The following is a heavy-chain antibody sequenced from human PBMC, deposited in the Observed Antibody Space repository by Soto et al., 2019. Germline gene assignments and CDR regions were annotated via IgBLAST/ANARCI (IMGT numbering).Heavy chain of an antibody. V-gene: IGHV3-48*03. CDR2: ISGSGTST. Sequence: GGSLRLSCAASGFSFSSCEMSWVRQAPGKGLEWVSYISGSGTSTQYSDSVKGRFTISRDNAKNSLHLQMNSLGAEDTAVYYCASKIVTPGYHYYDYWGQGTLVTVSS. CDR1: GFSFSSCE. CDR3: ASKIVTPGYHYYDY. D-gene: IGHD3-9*01. J-gene: IGHJ4*02.